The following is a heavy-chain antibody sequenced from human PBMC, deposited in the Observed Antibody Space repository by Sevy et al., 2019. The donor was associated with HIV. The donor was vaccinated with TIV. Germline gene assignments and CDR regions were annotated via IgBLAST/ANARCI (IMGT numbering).Heavy chain of an antibody. J-gene: IGHJ4*02. Sequence: GGSLRLSCAASGFTFSSYEMNWVRQAPGKGLEWVSYISSSGSTIYYADSVKGRFTISRDNAKNSLYLQMNSLRAEDTAVYYCARDKRDYDILTGLYYFDYWGQGTLVTVSS. CDR1: GFTFSSYE. V-gene: IGHV3-48*03. D-gene: IGHD3-9*01. CDR3: ARDKRDYDILTGLYYFDY. CDR2: ISSSGSTI.